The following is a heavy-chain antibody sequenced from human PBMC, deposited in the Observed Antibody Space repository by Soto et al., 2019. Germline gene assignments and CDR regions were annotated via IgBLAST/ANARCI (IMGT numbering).Heavy chain of an antibody. Sequence: ASVKVSCKASGYTFTGYYIHWVRQAPGQGLEWMGWINPNSGGTNFAQKFQGWLTMTSDTSISTAYMELSRLRSGDTAVYYCATAPMNFDKSGYHTYYYGMDVWGQGTTVTVSS. J-gene: IGHJ6*02. D-gene: IGHD3-22*01. V-gene: IGHV1-2*04. CDR3: ATAPMNFDKSGYHTYYYGMDV. CDR1: GYTFTGYY. CDR2: INPNSGGT.